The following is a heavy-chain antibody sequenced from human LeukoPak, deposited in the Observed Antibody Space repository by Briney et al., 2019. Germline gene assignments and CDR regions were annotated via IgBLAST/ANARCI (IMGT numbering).Heavy chain of an antibody. CDR1: GGSISSYY. V-gene: IGHV4-4*07. Sequence: SETLSLTCTVSGGSISSYYWSWNRQPAGKGLEWIGRIYTSGSTNYNPSLKSRVTMSVDTSKNQFSLKLSSVTAADTAVYYCARSVEDYYYYYMDVWGKGTTVTVSS. CDR2: IYTSGST. J-gene: IGHJ6*03. CDR3: ARSVEDYYYYYMDV.